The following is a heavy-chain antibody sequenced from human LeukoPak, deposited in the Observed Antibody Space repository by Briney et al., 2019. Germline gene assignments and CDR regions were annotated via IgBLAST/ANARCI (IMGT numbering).Heavy chain of an antibody. CDR3: ARVGSHYDILTGYYN. Sequence: GPVKVSCKASGYTFTSYGISWVRQAPGQGLEWMGWISAYNGNTNYAQKLQGRVTMTTDTSTSTAYMEQRSLRSDDTAVYYCARVGSHYDILTGYYNWGQGTLVTVSS. CDR1: GYTFTSYG. J-gene: IGHJ4*02. D-gene: IGHD3-9*01. V-gene: IGHV1-18*01. CDR2: ISAYNGNT.